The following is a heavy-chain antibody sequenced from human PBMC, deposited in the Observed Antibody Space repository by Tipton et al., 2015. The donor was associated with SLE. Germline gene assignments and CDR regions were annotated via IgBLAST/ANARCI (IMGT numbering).Heavy chain of an antibody. Sequence: SLRLSCVASGFSLSGSRMTWVRQAPGKGLEWVSTISSSGNFIYYADSLEGRFTISRDNAKNSLYLQMNSLSAEDTALYYCAGDFTSIDDYWGQGTLVTVSS. J-gene: IGHJ4*02. V-gene: IGHV3-21*01. CDR2: ISSSGNFI. CDR3: AGDFTSIDDY. CDR1: GFSLSGSR. D-gene: IGHD3-3*01.